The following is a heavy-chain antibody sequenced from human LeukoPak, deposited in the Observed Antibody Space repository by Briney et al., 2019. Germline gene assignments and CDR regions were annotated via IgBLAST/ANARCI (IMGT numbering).Heavy chain of an antibody. V-gene: IGHV3-7*04. CDR2: IKQDGSKK. CDR1: GFTFSSSA. J-gene: IGHJ4*02. D-gene: IGHD5-24*01. CDR3: TRVGYIDEGIDY. Sequence: GGSLRLSCAASGFTFSSSAMTWVRQAPGKGLEWVANIKQDGSKKSYVDSVKGRFTISRDNAKNSLYLQMNSLRAEDTAIYYCTRVGYIDEGIDYWGQGTLVTVSS.